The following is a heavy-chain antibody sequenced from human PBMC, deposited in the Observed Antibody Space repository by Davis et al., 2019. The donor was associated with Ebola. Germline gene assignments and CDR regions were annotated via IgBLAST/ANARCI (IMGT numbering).Heavy chain of an antibody. CDR3: ARGAGTVTTNGGMDV. CDR1: GGSISSGGYY. J-gene: IGHJ6*02. D-gene: IGHD4-17*01. V-gene: IGHV4-61*08. CDR2: IYYSGST. Sequence: PSETLSLTCTVSGGSISSGGYYWSWIRQHPGKGLEWIGYIYYSGSTNYNPSLKSRVTISVDTSKNQFSLKLSSVTAADTAVYYCARGAGTVTTNGGMDVWGQGTTVTVSS.